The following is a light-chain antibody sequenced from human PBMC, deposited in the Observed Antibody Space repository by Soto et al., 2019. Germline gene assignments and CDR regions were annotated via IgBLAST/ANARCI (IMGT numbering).Light chain of an antibody. Sequence: EIVLTQSPGTLSLSPGERVTLSCRASQSVNSSYLAWYQHKPGQAPRLLIYGASPRETGIPDRFSGSGAGTEFTLTIARLEPGDFAVDYCQQYGNSPQTFGQGTKVDIK. CDR2: GAS. J-gene: IGKJ1*01. CDR3: QQYGNSPQT. V-gene: IGKV3-20*01. CDR1: QSVNSSY.